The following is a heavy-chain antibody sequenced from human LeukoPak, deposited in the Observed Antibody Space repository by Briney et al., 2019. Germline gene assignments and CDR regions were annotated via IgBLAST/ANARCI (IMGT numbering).Heavy chain of an antibody. J-gene: IGHJ4*02. V-gene: IGHV1-18*01. D-gene: IGHD1-7*01. CDR3: ATGNWNYYFDY. CDR1: GYTFTSYD. CDR2: ISAYNGNT. Sequence: GASVKVSCKASGYTFTSYDINWVRQATGQGLEWMGWISAYNGNTNYAQKLQGRVTMTTDTSTSTAYMELRSLRSDDTAVYYCATGNWNYYFDYWGQGTLVTVSS.